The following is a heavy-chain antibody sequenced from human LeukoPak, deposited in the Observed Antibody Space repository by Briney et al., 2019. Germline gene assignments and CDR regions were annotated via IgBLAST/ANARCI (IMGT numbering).Heavy chain of an antibody. D-gene: IGHD3-9*01. CDR2: IYYSGST. V-gene: IGHV4-39*01. CDR1: GGSISSSSYY. Sequence: SETLSLTCTVSGGSISSSSYYWGWIRQPPGKGLEWIGSIYYSGSTYYNPSLKSRVTISVDTSKNQFSLKLSSVTAADTAVYYCARQDYDFLTGYADYWGQGTLVTVSS. J-gene: IGHJ4*02. CDR3: ARQDYDFLTGYADY.